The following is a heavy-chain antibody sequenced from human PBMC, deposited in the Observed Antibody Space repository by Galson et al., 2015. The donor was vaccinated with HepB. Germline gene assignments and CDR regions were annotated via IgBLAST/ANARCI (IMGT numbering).Heavy chain of an antibody. D-gene: IGHD3-22*01. Sequence: SVKVSCKASGDTFSSYAISWVRQAPGQGLEWMGGIIPIFGTANYAQKFQGRVTITADESTSTAYMELSSLRSEDTAVYYCARDYDSSGSQPRFDFWGQGTLVTVSS. CDR3: ARDYDSSGSQPRFDF. J-gene: IGHJ4*02. CDR1: GDTFSSYA. CDR2: IIPIFGTA. V-gene: IGHV1-69*13.